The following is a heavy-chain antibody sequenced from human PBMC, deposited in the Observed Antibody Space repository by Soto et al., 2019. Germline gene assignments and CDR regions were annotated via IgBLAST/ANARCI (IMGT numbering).Heavy chain of an antibody. V-gene: IGHV1-2*04. CDR1: GYTFTGYY. CDR3: AREGDYYGSGTSFDY. D-gene: IGHD3-10*01. CDR2: INPNSGGT. J-gene: IGHJ4*02. Sequence: QVQLVQYGAEVKKPGGSLNVSCKASGYTFTGYYMHWVRQAPGQGLEWMGWINPNSGGTNYAQKFQGWVTMTRGTSISTAYMELSRLRSDDTAVYYCAREGDYYGSGTSFDYWGQGTLVTVSS.